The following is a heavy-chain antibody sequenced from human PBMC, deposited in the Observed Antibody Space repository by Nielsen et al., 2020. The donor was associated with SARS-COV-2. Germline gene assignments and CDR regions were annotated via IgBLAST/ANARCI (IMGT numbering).Heavy chain of an antibody. Sequence: GGSLRLSCAASGFTFSSYEMNWVRQAPGKGLEWVATIKPDGGDRFYVDSVKGRFTISRDNTKNSLSLQMNSLRADDTAVYYCAVGPLEYWGQGTVVTVSS. CDR1: GFTFSSYE. J-gene: IGHJ4*02. CDR3: AVGPLEY. D-gene: IGHD3-10*01. V-gene: IGHV3-7*01. CDR2: IKPDGGDR.